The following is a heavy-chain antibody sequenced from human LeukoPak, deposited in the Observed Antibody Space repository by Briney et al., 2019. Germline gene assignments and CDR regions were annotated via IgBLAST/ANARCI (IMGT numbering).Heavy chain of an antibody. V-gene: IGHV3-11*06. CDR1: GFTFNDYY. CDR3: ARDPSYGDK. Sequence: GGSLRLSCAASGFTFNDYYMSWIRQAPGKGLEWVSYISDSGGRTNYADSVKGRFTISRDNAKKSVYLQMNSLRAEDTAVYYCARDPSYGDKWGQGTLVTVSS. D-gene: IGHD4/OR15-4a*01. CDR2: ISDSGGRT. J-gene: IGHJ4*02.